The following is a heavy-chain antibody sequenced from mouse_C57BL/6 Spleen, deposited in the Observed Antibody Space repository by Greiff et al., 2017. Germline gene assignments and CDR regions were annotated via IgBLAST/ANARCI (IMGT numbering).Heavy chain of an antibody. Sequence: EVMLVESGGGLVKPGGSLKLSCAASGFTFSDYGMHWVRQAPEKGLEWVAYISSGSSTIYYADTVKGRFTISRDNAKNTLFLQMTSLRSEDTAMYYCAREDYGTGAMDYWGQGTSVTVSS. CDR2: ISSGSSTI. CDR1: GFTFSDYG. V-gene: IGHV5-17*01. J-gene: IGHJ4*01. D-gene: IGHD1-2*01. CDR3: AREDYGTGAMDY.